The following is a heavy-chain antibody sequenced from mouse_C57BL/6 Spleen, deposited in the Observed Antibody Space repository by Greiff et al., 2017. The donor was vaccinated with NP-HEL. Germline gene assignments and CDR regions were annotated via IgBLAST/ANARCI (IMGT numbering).Heavy chain of an antibody. CDR3: ARFEYYGSSLDY. D-gene: IGHD1-1*01. Sequence: QVQLQQSGPELVKPGASVKISCTASGYAFSSSWMNWVQQRPGKGLEWIGRIYPGDGDTNYTGKFKGKATLTADKSSSTAYMQLSSLTSEDAAVYFCARFEYYGSSLDYWGQGTTLTVSS. CDR1: GYAFSSSW. V-gene: IGHV1-82*01. CDR2: IYPGDGDT. J-gene: IGHJ2*01.